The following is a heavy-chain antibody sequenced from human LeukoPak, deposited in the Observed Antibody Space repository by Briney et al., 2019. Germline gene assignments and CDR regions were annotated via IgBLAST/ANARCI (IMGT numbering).Heavy chain of an antibody. CDR3: TRDLMDYDVSTGLHHYYMDV. V-gene: IGHV3-74*01. D-gene: IGHD3-9*01. Sequence: GSLRLSCEASGFTFSSYWMHWVRQDPRKGLVWVSRISGDGRNINYADSVRGRFTISRDNAKNTLYLQMNTLRVEDTAVYYCTRDLMDYDVSTGLHHYYMDVWGQGTTVTVSS. J-gene: IGHJ6*02. CDR1: GFTFSSYW. CDR2: ISGDGRNI.